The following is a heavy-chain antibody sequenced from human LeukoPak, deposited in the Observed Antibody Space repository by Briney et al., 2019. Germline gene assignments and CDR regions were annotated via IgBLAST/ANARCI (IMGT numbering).Heavy chain of an antibody. V-gene: IGHV3-23*01. D-gene: IGHD3-22*01. Sequence: GGSLRLSCAASGFTLSGYAMSWVRQAPGKGLEWVSTISDNGGRTYYADSVKGRFTISRDNSKNTLFLQMNSLRAEDSAVYYCATDREGDPSAYYLVGGQGTLITVSS. CDR3: ATDREGDPSAYYLV. J-gene: IGHJ4*02. CDR1: GFTLSGYA. CDR2: ISDNGGRT.